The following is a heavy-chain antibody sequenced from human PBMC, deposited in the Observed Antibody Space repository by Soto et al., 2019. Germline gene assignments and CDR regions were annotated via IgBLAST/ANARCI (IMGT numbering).Heavy chain of an antibody. CDR1: GITFSTYA. Sequence: ASVKVSCKASGITFSTYAIHWVRQAPGQGLEWMGWINAGNGNTRYSQKFQGRVTLTRDTSASTTYMDLSSLRSEDTAIYYCARAISGYVTWGQGTRVT. V-gene: IGHV1-3*01. CDR2: INAGNGNT. CDR3: ARAISGYVT. D-gene: IGHD5-12*01. J-gene: IGHJ4*02.